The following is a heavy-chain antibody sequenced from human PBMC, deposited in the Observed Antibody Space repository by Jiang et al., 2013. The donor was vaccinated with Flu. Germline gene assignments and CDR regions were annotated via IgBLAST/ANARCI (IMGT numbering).Heavy chain of an antibody. CDR1: GFTFSNAW. CDR2: IKSKTDGGTT. V-gene: IGHV3-15*01. D-gene: IGHD2-21*02. Sequence: GSLRLSCAASGFTFSNAWMSWVRQAPGKGLEWVGRIKSKTDGGTTDYAAPVKGRFTISRDDSKNTLYLQMNSLKTEDTAVYYCTTEPPPYCGGDCYSPANWGQGTLVTVSS. CDR3: TTEPPPYCGGDCYSPAN. J-gene: IGHJ4*02.